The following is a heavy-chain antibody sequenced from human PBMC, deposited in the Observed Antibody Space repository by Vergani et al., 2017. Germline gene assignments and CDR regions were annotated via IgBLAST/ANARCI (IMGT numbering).Heavy chain of an antibody. J-gene: IGHJ6*03. Sequence: EVQLVETGGGLIQPGGSLRLSCAASGFTVSSNYMSWVRQAPGKGLELDSVIYSGGSTYYADSVKGRFTISRDNSKNTLYLQMTSLRAEDTAGYDCASDVLLDSSMDVWGKGTTVNVSS. V-gene: IGHV3-53*02. CDR3: ASDVLLDSSMDV. D-gene: IGHD3-22*01. CDR2: IYSGGST. CDR1: GFTVSSNY.